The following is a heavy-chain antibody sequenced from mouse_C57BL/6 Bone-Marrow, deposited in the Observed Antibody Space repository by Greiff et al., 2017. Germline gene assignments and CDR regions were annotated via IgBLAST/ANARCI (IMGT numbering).Heavy chain of an antibody. CDR1: GYTFTSYW. CDR2: IHPNSGST. V-gene: IGHV1-64*01. J-gene: IGHJ4*01. CDR3: AKGAYYSNYVAMDY. Sequence: QVQLQQPGAELVKPGASVKLSCKASGYTFTSYWMHWVKQRPGQGLEWIGMIHPNSGSTNYNEKFKSKATLTVDKSSSTAYMQLSSLTSEDSAVYYCAKGAYYSNYVAMDYRGQGTSVTVSS. D-gene: IGHD2-5*01.